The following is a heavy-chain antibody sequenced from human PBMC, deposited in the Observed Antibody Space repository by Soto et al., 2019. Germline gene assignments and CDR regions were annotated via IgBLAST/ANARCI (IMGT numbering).Heavy chain of an antibody. V-gene: IGHV1-18*01. D-gene: IGHD3-10*01. CDR3: ARTGFYYYGSGSPVAVDY. Sequence: QVQLVQSGAEVKKPGASVKVSCKASGYTFTSYGISWVRQAPGQGLEWMGWISAYNGNTNYVQKLQGRVTMTTDTSTSTAYMELRSLRSDDTAVYYCARTGFYYYGSGSPVAVDYWGQGTLVTVSS. J-gene: IGHJ4*02. CDR1: GYTFTSYG. CDR2: ISAYNGNT.